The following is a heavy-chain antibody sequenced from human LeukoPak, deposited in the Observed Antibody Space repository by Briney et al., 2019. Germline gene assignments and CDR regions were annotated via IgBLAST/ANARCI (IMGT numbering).Heavy chain of an antibody. D-gene: IGHD4-17*01. J-gene: IGHJ4*02. CDR2: IKSKSDGGTT. CDR1: GFTFRSYG. V-gene: IGHV3-15*01. CDR3: TTGTLTSDY. Sequence: GGSLRLSCAASGFTFRSYGMSWVRQAPGKGLEWVGRIKSKSDGGTTDNAAPVKGRFTISKDDSKNTLYLQMNSLKTEDTGIYYCTTGTLTSDYWGQGTLVTVSS.